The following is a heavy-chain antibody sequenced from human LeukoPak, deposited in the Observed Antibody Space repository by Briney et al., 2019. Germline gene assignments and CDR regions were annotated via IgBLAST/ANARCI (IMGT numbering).Heavy chain of an antibody. CDR1: GFTFSSYA. Sequence: GGSLRLSCAASGFTFSSYAMSWVRQAPGKGLEWVSAISGSGGSTYYADSVKGRFTISRDNSKNTVYLQMNSLRDEDTAMYYCARDPDCSGGSCYESGDYWGQGTLVTASS. CDR3: ARDPDCSGGSCYESGDY. V-gene: IGHV3-23*01. D-gene: IGHD2-15*01. CDR2: ISGSGGST. J-gene: IGHJ4*02.